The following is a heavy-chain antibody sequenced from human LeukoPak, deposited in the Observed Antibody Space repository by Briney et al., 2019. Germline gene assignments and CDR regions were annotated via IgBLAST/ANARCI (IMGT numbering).Heavy chain of an antibody. Sequence: VASVKVFCKASGYTFTGYYMHWVRQAPGQGLEWMGWINPNSRGTNNAQKVQGRDTMTRDTSISTAYMELSRLRSDYTAVYYCARGASGVYTVTTSWFDPWGQRTLVTVSS. D-gene: IGHD4-17*01. J-gene: IGHJ5*02. CDR2: INPNSRGT. CDR1: GYTFTGYY. CDR3: ARGASGVYTVTTSWFDP. V-gene: IGHV1-2*02.